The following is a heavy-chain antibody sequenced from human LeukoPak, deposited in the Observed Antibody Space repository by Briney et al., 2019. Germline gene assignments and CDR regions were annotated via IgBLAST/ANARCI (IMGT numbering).Heavy chain of an antibody. J-gene: IGHJ4*02. CDR3: ARDPEYSSSWSFNDY. CDR1: GFTFSSYS. CDR2: ISSSSSYI. Sequence: PGGSLRLSCAASGFTFSSYSMNWVRQAPGKGLEWVSSISSSSSYIYYADSVKGRFTISRDNAKNSLYLQMNSLRAEDTAVYYCARDPEYSSSWSFNDYWGQGTLVTVSS. D-gene: IGHD6-6*01. V-gene: IGHV3-21*01.